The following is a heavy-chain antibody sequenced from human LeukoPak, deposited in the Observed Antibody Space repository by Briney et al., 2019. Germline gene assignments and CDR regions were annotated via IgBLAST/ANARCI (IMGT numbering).Heavy chain of an antibody. Sequence: GGSLRLSCAASGFTFNYYSMNWVRQAPGKGLEWVSSISRSSTYVYYADSVKGRFTISRDNAKNSLSLQMNSLRAEDTAVYYCARDPDYYGSGSYYNHYFDYWGQGTLVTVSS. V-gene: IGHV3-21*01. J-gene: IGHJ4*02. CDR1: GFTFNYYS. CDR2: ISRSSTYV. CDR3: ARDPDYYGSGSYYNHYFDY. D-gene: IGHD3-10*01.